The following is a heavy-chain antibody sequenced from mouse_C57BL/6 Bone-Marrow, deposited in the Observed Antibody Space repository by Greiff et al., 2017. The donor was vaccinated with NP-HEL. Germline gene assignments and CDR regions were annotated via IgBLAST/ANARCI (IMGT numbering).Heavy chain of an antibody. CDR1: GYTFTDYY. CDR3: ARATYYDYDGAMDY. CDR2: IHPNNGGT. V-gene: IGHV1-26*01. D-gene: IGHD2-4*01. J-gene: IGHJ4*01. Sequence: EVKLQQSGPELVKPGASVKISCKASGYTFTDYYMNWVKQSHGKSLEWIGDIHPNNGGTSYNQKFKGKATLTVDKSSSTAYMELRSLTSEDSAVYYCARATYYDYDGAMDYWGQGTSVTVSS.